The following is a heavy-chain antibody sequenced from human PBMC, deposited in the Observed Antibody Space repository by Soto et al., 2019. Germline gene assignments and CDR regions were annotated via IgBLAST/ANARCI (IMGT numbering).Heavy chain of an antibody. CDR2: INAGNGHT. Sequence: QVQLVQSGAEVTKPGASVKVYCKASGYTFTSYAMHWVRQAPGQRLEWMGWINAGNGHTKYSQKFQGRVTITRDTAASTAYMELSSLGSEDTAVDYWAREAVAAGLYWGQGTLVTVSS. CDR3: AREAVAAGLY. J-gene: IGHJ4*02. D-gene: IGHD6-13*01. V-gene: IGHV1-3*01. CDR1: GYTFTSYA.